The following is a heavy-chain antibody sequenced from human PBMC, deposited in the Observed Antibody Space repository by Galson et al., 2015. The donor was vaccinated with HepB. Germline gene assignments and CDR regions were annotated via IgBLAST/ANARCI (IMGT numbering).Heavy chain of an antibody. V-gene: IGHV1-2*02. D-gene: IGHD3-22*01. CDR3: ARGYSRYYDSSGYYKFCDY. CDR2: INPNSGGT. Sequence: SVKVSCKASGYTFTGYYMHWVRQAPGQGLEWMGWINPNSGGTNYAQKFQGRVTMTRDTSISTAYMELSRLRSDDTAVYYCARGYSRYYDSSGYYKFCDYWGQGTLVTVSS. J-gene: IGHJ4*02. CDR1: GYTFTGYY.